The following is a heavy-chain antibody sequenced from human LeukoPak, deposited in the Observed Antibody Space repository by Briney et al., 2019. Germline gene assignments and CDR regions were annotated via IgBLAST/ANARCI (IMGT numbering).Heavy chain of an antibody. D-gene: IGHD5-18*01. J-gene: IGHJ4*02. Sequence: PADTLSLTCTLSGGSISNYFGSWVRQPAGRGREWIGRIYTTGITNCNPSLESRVTMSVDTSKNQFSLRLNSVTAADTAVYFCARNALRGYIYGFDYWGQGTLVTVSS. CDR3: ARNALRGYIYGFDY. V-gene: IGHV4-4*07. CDR1: GGSISNYF. CDR2: IYTTGIT.